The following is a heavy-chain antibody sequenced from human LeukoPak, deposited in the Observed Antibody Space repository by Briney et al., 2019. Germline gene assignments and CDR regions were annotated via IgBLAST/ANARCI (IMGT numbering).Heavy chain of an antibody. J-gene: IGHJ3*02. CDR2: MNPNSGNT. CDR3: ARHSGGLITHYAFDI. D-gene: IGHD3-16*01. CDR1: GYTFTSYD. V-gene: IGHV1-8*03. Sequence: ASVKVSCKASGYTFTSYDINWVRQATGQGLEWMGWMNPNSGNTGYAQKFQGRVTITRNTSISTAYMELSSLRSEDTAVYYCARHSGGLITHYAFDIWGQGTMVTVSS.